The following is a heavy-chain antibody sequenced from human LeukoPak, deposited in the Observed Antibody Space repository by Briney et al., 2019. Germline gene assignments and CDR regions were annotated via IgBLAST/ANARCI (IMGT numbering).Heavy chain of an antibody. CDR3: ATADDILTGYWY. CDR1: GYTLTELS. D-gene: IGHD3-9*01. V-gene: IGHV1-24*01. Sequence: ASVKVSCKVSGYTLTELSKHWVRQAPGKGLEWMGGFDPEDGETIYAQKFQGRVTMTEDTSTDTAYMELSSLRSEDTAVYYCATADDILTGYWYWGQGTLVTVSS. J-gene: IGHJ4*02. CDR2: FDPEDGET.